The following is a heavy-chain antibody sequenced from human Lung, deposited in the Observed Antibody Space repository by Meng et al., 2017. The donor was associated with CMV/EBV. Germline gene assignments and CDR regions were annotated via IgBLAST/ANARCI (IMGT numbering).Heavy chain of an antibody. CDR2: IQYDGSNK. V-gene: IGHV3-30*02. J-gene: IGHJ6*01. CDR1: GFAFNSYG. D-gene: IGHD2-15*01. CDR3: AKDREQWWWGYYGMDI. Sequence: SCEASGFAFNSYGMHWVRQAPGKGLAWVAFIQYDGSNKYYADSVKGRFTISRDNSKNTLYVQMNSLRAEDTAVYYCAKDREQWWWGYYGMDIWGPGNTV.